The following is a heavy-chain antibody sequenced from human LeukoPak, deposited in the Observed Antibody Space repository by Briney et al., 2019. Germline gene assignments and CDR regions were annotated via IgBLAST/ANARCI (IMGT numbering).Heavy chain of an antibody. Sequence: GGSLRLSCAASGFTFSSYWMSWVRQAPGKGLEWVANIKQDGSEKYYVDSVKGRFTISRDNAKNSLYLQMNSLRAEDTAAYYCARGRYDFWSGYLNDAFDIWGQGTMVTVSS. V-gene: IGHV3-7*01. CDR1: GFTFSSYW. D-gene: IGHD3-3*01. J-gene: IGHJ3*02. CDR2: IKQDGSEK. CDR3: ARGRYDFWSGYLNDAFDI.